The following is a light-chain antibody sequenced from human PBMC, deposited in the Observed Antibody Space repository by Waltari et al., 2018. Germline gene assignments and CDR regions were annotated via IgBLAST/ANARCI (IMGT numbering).Light chain of an antibody. CDR1: SNDIGAYDF. J-gene: IGLJ2*01. V-gene: IGLV2-14*03. CDR2: DVD. CDR3: SSFTTSKTRV. Sequence: QSALIQPASLSASPGQSITISCPGTSNDIGAYDFVSWPQQHPGKVPKLIIYDVDIRPSGISNRFSGSKSGNTASLTISGLQAEDDSDYYCSSFTTSKTRVFGGGTRVTVL.